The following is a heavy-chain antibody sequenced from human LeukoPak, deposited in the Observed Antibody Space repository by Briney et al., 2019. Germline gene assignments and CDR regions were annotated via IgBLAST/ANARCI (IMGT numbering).Heavy chain of an antibody. D-gene: IGHD3-22*01. J-gene: IGHJ4*02. V-gene: IGHV3-11*01. CDR2: ISGSGSTI. CDR3: ASDPARDYYDSSGYFRWVDY. CDR1: GFTFSDHY. Sequence: GGSLRLSCAASGFTFSDHYMSWIRQAPGKGLEWVSYISGSGSTIYYADSVKGRFTISRDNAKNSLYLQMNSLRGEDTAVYYCASDPARDYYDSSGYFRWVDYWGQGTLVTVSS.